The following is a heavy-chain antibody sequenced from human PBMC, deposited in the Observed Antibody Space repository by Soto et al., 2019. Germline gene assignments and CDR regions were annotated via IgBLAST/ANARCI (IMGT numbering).Heavy chain of an antibody. D-gene: IGHD3-3*02. V-gene: IGHV3-23*01. J-gene: IGHJ6*02. CDR1: GLTFSSYA. CDR3: AQDQEHWPRGGMDV. CDR2: IGDNGGTT. Sequence: EVQLLESGGGLVQPGGSLRLSCAASGLTFSSYAMSWVRQAPGKGLEGVSTIGDNGGTTYYADSVQGRFTISRDNSNNTLHLHMNSLRAEDTAVYDCAQDQEHWPRGGMDVWGQGTTVTVSS.